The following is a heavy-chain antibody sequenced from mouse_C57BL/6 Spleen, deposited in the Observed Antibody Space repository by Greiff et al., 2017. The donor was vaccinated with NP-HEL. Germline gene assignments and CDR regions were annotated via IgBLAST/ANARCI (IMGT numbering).Heavy chain of an antibody. CDR3: TTRYGSSSWYFDY. CDR1: GFNIKDDY. CDR2: IDPENGDT. J-gene: IGHJ2*01. V-gene: IGHV14-4*01. D-gene: IGHD1-1*01. Sequence: VHVKQSGAELVRPGASVKLSCTASGFNIKDDYMHWVKQRPEQGLEWIGWIDPENGDTEYASKFQGKATITADTSSNTAYLQLSSLTSEDTAVYYCTTRYGSSSWYFDYWGQGTTLTVSS.